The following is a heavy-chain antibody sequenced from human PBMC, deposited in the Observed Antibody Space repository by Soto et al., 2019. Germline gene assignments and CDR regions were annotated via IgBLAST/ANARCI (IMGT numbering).Heavy chain of an antibody. V-gene: IGHV3-21*01. CDR1: GFTFSSYS. Sequence: GGSLSLSCAASGFTFSSYSMNWVRQAPGKGLEWVSSISSSSSYIYYADSVKGRFTISRDNAKNSLYLQMNSLRAEDTAVYYCARAPLNWGTDYWGQGTLVTVSS. J-gene: IGHJ4*02. CDR2: ISSSSSYI. CDR3: ARAPLNWGTDY. D-gene: IGHD7-27*01.